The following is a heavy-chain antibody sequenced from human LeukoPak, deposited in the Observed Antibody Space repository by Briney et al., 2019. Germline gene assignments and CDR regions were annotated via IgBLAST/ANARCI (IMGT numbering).Heavy chain of an antibody. V-gene: IGHV3-23*01. J-gene: IGHJ4*02. Sequence: PGGSLRLSCAASGFTVSSNYMSWVRQAPGKGLEWVSTISGAGGSTYYVDSVKGRFSISRDSSKNTVYLQMNSLRAEDTAVYYCARGFWQPLDYWGQGTLVTVSS. CDR1: GFTVSSNY. CDR3: ARGFWQPLDY. D-gene: IGHD3-10*01. CDR2: ISGAGGST.